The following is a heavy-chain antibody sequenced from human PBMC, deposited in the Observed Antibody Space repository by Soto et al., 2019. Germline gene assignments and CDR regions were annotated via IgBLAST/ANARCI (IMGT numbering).Heavy chain of an antibody. V-gene: IGHV1-69*12. CDR1: GGTFSSYA. Sequence: QVQLVQSGAEVKKPGSSVKVSCKASGGTFSSYAINWVRQAPGQGLEWMGGIIPIFGTANYAQKFQGRVTITADESTSTAYMELSRLRSEDTAVYYCARGSGGSSYYYYGMDVWGQGTTVTVSS. CDR3: ARGSGGSSYYYYGMDV. CDR2: IIPIFGTA. D-gene: IGHD2-15*01. J-gene: IGHJ6*02.